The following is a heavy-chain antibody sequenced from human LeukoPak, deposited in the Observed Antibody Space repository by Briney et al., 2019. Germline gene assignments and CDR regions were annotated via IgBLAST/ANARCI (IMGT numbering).Heavy chain of an antibody. D-gene: IGHD2-8*02. V-gene: IGHV4-39*01. CDR1: GGSISSSSYY. CDR3: ARHRVYWWFDP. Sequence: PSETLSLTCTVSGGSISSSSYYWGWIRQPPGKGLEWIGSIYYSGSTYYNPSLTSRVTISVDTSKNQFSLKLSSVTAADTAVYYCARHRVYWWFDPWGQGTLVTVSS. CDR2: IYYSGST. J-gene: IGHJ5*02.